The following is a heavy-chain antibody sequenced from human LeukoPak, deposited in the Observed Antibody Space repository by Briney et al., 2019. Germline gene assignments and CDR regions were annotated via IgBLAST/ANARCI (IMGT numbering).Heavy chain of an antibody. Sequence: GGSLRLSCVASGFTFAGYTMNWVRQAPGKGLEWVSGTGGSGGSTFYADSVKGRFTISRDNSKNTVHLQINSLRAEDTALYYCAKDLGQRWLQSDAFDFWGQGTMVTVSS. J-gene: IGHJ3*01. CDR2: TGGSGGST. V-gene: IGHV3-23*01. CDR1: GFTFAGYT. CDR3: AKDLGQRWLQSDAFDF. D-gene: IGHD5-24*01.